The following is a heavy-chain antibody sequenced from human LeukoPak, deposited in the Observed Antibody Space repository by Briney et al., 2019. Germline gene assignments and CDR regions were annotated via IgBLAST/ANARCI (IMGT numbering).Heavy chain of an antibody. J-gene: IGHJ1*01. CDR1: GYSISSSNW. CDR2: IYYSGST. CDR3: ASHDTYYYDSSGYLQH. V-gene: IGHV4-28*01. Sequence: SETLSLTCAVSGYSISSSNWWGWIRQPPGKGLEWIGYIYYSGSTYYNPSLKSRVTISVDTSKNQFSLKLSSVTAADTAVYYCASHDTYYYDSSGYLQHWGQGTLVTVSS. D-gene: IGHD3-22*01.